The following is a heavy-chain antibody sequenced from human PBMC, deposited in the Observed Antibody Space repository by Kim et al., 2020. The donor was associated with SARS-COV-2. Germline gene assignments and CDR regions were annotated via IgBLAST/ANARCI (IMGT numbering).Heavy chain of an antibody. Sequence: GGSLRLSCAASGFTFDDYAMHWVRQAPGKGLEWVSGISWNSGSIGYADSVKGRFTISRDNAKNSLYLQMNSLRAEDTALYYCAKDIRALTFYYYYGVDVWGQGTTVTVSS. CDR3: AKDIRALTFYYYYGVDV. V-gene: IGHV3-9*01. D-gene: IGHD7-27*01. J-gene: IGHJ6*01. CDR1: GFTFDDYA. CDR2: ISWNSGSI.